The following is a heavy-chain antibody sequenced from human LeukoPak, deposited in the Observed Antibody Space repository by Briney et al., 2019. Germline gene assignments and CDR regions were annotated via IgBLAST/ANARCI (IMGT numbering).Heavy chain of an antibody. J-gene: IGHJ5*02. CDR3: ARDQRTRWFDP. CDR2: IYHSGTT. Sequence: PSETLSLTCTVSGGSISSYYWSWIRQPPGKGLEWIGYIYHSGTTNYNPSLKSRVTISVDTSKNQFSLKLSSVTAADTAVYYCARDQRTRWFDPWGQGTLVTVSS. CDR1: GGSISSYY. V-gene: IGHV4-59*12.